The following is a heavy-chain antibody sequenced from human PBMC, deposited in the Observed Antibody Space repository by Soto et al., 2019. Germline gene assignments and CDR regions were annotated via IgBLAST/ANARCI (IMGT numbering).Heavy chain of an antibody. D-gene: IGHD6-6*01. CDR2: IWYDGSNK. V-gene: IGHV3-33*01. Sequence: GGSLRLSCAASGFTFSSYGMHWVRQAPGKGLEWVAVIWYDGSNKYYADSVKGQFTISRDNSKNTLYLQMNSLRAEDTAVYYCARNEYSSSSGYYYYGMDVWGQGTTVTVSS. CDR3: ARNEYSSSSGYYYYGMDV. CDR1: GFTFSSYG. J-gene: IGHJ6*02.